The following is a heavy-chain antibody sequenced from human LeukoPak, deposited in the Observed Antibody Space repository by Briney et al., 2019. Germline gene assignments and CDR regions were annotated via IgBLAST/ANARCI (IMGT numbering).Heavy chain of an antibody. CDR3: AKGPRSSWSYFDY. Sequence: GGSLRLSCAASGFTFSSYGMHWVRQAPGKGLEWVAVISYDGSNKYYADSVKGRFTISRDNSKNTLYLQMNSLRAEDTAVYYCAKGPRSSWSYFDYWGQGTLVTVSS. D-gene: IGHD6-13*01. CDR1: GFTFSSYG. CDR2: ISYDGSNK. J-gene: IGHJ4*02. V-gene: IGHV3-30*18.